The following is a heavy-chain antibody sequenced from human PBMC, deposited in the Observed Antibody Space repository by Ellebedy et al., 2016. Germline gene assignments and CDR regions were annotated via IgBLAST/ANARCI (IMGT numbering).Heavy chain of an antibody. V-gene: IGHV1-69*13. D-gene: IGHD7-27*01. CDR1: GYTFTSYG. Sequence: ASVKVSCKAPGYTFTSYGITWVRQAPGQGFEWMGGIVPIFGTANYAQKFQGRVTITADESTNTVFMELSSLRSEDTAIYYCARGLSLTDLTFLGVWGRGSLVTVSS. CDR2: IVPIFGTA. J-gene: IGHJ2*01. CDR3: ARGLSLTDLTFLGV.